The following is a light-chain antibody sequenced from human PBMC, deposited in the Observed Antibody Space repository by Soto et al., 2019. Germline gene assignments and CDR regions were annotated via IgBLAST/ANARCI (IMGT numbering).Light chain of an antibody. J-gene: IGKJ2*01. CDR1: QSISSY. CDR3: QQSYSTPPS. Sequence: DIQMTQSPSSLSASVGDRVTITCRASQSISSYLNWYQQKPGKAPKLLIYAASSLQSGVPSMFSGSGSGTDVTITISILQPEDFATYYCQQSYSTPPSFGQGTKREIK. V-gene: IGKV1-39*01. CDR2: AAS.